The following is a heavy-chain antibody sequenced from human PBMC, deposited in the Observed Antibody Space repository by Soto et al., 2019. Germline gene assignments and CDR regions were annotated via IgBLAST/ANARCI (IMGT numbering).Heavy chain of an antibody. CDR1: GFTFSNYW. CDR2: INNDGSRT. CDR3: AKVGTYYDFWNAPGAFHI. D-gene: IGHD3-3*01. Sequence: PGGSLRLSCAASGFTFSNYWMHWFRQVPGEGLVWVSSINNDGSRTWYADSVRGRIAMSRDNARNLVYLQMNSLRAEDTAVYYCAKVGTYYDFWNAPGAFHIWGQGTKVTLSS. V-gene: IGHV3-74*01. J-gene: IGHJ3*02.